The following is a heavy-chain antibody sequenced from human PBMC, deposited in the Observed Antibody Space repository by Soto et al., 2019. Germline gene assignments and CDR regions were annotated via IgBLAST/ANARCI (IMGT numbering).Heavy chain of an antibody. V-gene: IGHV3-21*01. CDR2: ISGSSDYI. J-gene: IGHJ6*04. CDR1: GFTFTSYS. D-gene: IGHD5-18*01. CDR3: ARAPDADTSMMDV. Sequence: PGGSLRLSCAASGFTFTSYSIHWVRQAPGRGLEWVSSISGSSDYIYYAASVQGRFTISRDNAKNSVFLQVNSLRAEDTAVYYCARAPDADTSMMDVWGKGTTVTVSS.